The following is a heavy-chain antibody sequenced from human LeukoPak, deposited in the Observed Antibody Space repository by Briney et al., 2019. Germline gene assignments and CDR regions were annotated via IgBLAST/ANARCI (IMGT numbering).Heavy chain of an antibody. J-gene: IGHJ5*02. CDR1: GGSISSYY. V-gene: IGHV4-4*07. D-gene: IGHD2-2*02. Sequence: SETLSLTCTVSGGSISSYYWSWIRQPAGKGLEWIGRIYTSGSTNYNPSLKSRVTMSVDTSKNQFSLKLSSVTAADTAVYYCARFDVVEPAAIGWFDPWGQGTLVTVSS. CDR2: IYTSGST. CDR3: ARFDVVEPAAIGWFDP.